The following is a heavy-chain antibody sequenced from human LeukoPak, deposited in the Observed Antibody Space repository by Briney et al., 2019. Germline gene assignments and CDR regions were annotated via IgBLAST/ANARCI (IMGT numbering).Heavy chain of an antibody. CDR2: VSKSDGTT. Sequence: GGSLRLSCAASGFTFSSYAMSWVRQAPGKGLEWVSSVSKSDGTTYYADSVKGRLTISRDNSKNTLHLQMNGLRAEDTAVYYCARGSYGMDVWGQGTTVTVSS. V-gene: IGHV3-23*01. CDR1: GFTFSSYA. CDR3: ARGSYGMDV. J-gene: IGHJ6*02.